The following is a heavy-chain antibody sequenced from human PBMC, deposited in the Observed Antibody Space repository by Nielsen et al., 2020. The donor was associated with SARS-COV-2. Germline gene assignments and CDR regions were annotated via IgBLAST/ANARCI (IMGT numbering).Heavy chain of an antibody. J-gene: IGHJ5*02. D-gene: IGHD3-10*01. Sequence: WVRQPPGKGLEWVSGISWNSGSIGYADSVKGRFTISRDNAKNTLYLQMNSLRAEDTAVYYCAVSGWFDPWGQGTLVTVSS. V-gene: IGHV3-9*01. CDR2: ISWNSGSI. CDR3: AVSGWFDP.